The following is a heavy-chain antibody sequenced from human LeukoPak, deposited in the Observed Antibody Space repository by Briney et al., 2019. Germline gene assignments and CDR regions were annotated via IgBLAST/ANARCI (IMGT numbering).Heavy chain of an antibody. V-gene: IGHV3-15*01. CDR3: WDTNWSADWDF. CDR2: IKSEADDGTT. D-gene: IGHD1-1*01. J-gene: IGHJ4*02. Sequence: GGSLRLSCAGSGFIFSDAWMNWVRQAPGKVLEWVGRIKSEADDGTTDYAAPVQGRFSISREDSRNTVYLQMNSLETEDTAVYYCWDTNWSADWDFWGQGTLATVSS. CDR1: GFIFSDAW.